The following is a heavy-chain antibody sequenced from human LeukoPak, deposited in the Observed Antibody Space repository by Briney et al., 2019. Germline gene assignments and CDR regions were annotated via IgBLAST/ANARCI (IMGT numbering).Heavy chain of an antibody. Sequence: GGSLRLSCAASGFTFSSYGMHWVRQAPGKRLEWVAVISYDGSNKYYADSVKGRFTISRDNSKNTLYLQMNSLGAEDTAVYYCAKELWFGELSPEYYYYYYGMDVWGQGTTVTVSS. V-gene: IGHV3-30*18. CDR1: GFTFSSYG. D-gene: IGHD3-10*01. CDR3: AKELWFGELSPEYYYYYYGMDV. CDR2: ISYDGSNK. J-gene: IGHJ6*02.